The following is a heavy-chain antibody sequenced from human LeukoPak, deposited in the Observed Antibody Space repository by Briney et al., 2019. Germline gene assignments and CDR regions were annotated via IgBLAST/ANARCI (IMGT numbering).Heavy chain of an antibody. CDR3: ARDPLTSTWSPYYFTLDV. CDR2: ISAYDGGT. D-gene: IGHD6-13*01. V-gene: IGHV1-18*01. J-gene: IGHJ6*02. Sequence: ASVKVSCNASGYSFTSYAYNWVRQTPGQGLEWMGWISAYDGGTKYAQDLQGRVTMTADTSTRTAYMELTRLTSDDTAVYYCARDPLTSTWSPYYFTLDVWGQGTAVSVSS. CDR1: GYSFTSYA.